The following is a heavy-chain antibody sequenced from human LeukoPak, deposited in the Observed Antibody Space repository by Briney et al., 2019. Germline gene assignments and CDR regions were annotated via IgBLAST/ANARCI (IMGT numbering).Heavy chain of an antibody. V-gene: IGHV3-48*03. CDR3: ARDATTELGTVYMDV. CDR1: GFTFSTYE. J-gene: IGHJ6*03. Sequence: GGSLRLSCAASGFTFSTYEINWVRQAPGKGLEWLSHISTSGSSIHYADSVKGRFTISRDNTKNSLYLQMNSLRVEDTAVYYCARDATTELGTVYMDVWGKGTTVTISS. D-gene: IGHD4-17*01. CDR2: ISTSGSSI.